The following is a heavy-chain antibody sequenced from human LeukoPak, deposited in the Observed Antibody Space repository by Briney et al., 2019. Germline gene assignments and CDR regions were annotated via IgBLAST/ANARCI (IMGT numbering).Heavy chain of an antibody. J-gene: IGHJ4*02. CDR2: INHSGST. CDR1: GGPFSGYY. Sequence: SETLSLTCAVYGGPFSGYYWSWVRQSPGKGLEWIGEINHSGSTNYNPSLKSRVTISVDTSKNQFSLKLSSVTSADTAVYTCPRGRASYVFWSGYLFWGQGTLVTVSS. V-gene: IGHV4-34*01. D-gene: IGHD3-3*01. CDR3: PRGRASYVFWSGYLF.